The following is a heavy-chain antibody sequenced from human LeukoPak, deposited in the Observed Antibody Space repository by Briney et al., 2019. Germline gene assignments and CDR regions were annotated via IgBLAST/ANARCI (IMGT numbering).Heavy chain of an antibody. J-gene: IGHJ4*02. CDR2: IWYDGSNK. CDR3: ARMYYDYVGGSYRLDY. D-gene: IGHD3-16*02. Sequence: PGGSLRLSCAASGFTFSSYGMHWVRQAPGKGLEWVAVIWYDGSNKYYAASVKGRFTISRDNSKNTLYLEMNSLRAEDTAVYYCARMYYDYVGGSYRLDYWGQGTLVTVSS. V-gene: IGHV3-33*01. CDR1: GFTFSSYG.